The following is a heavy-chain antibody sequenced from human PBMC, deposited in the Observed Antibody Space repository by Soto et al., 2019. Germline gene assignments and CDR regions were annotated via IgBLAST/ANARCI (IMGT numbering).Heavy chain of an antibody. D-gene: IGHD3-10*01. V-gene: IGHV4-4*07. CDR1: GGSISSYY. CDR2: IYTSGST. Sequence: QVQLQESGPGLVKPSETLSLTCTVSGGSISSYYWSWIRQPAGKGLEWIGRIYTSGSTNYNPSLKSRVTMSVDTAKNQFSLKLSSVTAADTGVYYCAREPPNPMVRGVISNHFDYWGQGTLVTVSS. CDR3: AREPPNPMVRGVISNHFDY. J-gene: IGHJ4*02.